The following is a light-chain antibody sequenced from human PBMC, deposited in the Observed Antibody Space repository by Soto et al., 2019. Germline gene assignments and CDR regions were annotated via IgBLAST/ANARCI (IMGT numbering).Light chain of an antibody. J-gene: IGKJ1*01. Sequence: EIVLTQSPGTLSLSPGERATLSCRASQSVSSIYLAWYQQKPGQALRLLIYGASSRATGIPDRISGSGSGTDFTLTISRLEPEDFAVYYCHHYDSSPWTFGQGTKVAIK. CDR3: HHYDSSPWT. V-gene: IGKV3-20*01. CDR1: QSVSSIY. CDR2: GAS.